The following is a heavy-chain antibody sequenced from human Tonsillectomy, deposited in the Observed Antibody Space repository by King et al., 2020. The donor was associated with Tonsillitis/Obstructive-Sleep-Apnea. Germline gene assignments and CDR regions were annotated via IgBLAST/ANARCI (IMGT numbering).Heavy chain of an antibody. D-gene: IGHD3-22*01. Sequence: QLVQSGGGVVQPGRSLRLSCAASGFTFISYGMHWVRQAPGKGLEWVAVIWFDGNNKYYADSVKGRFTISRENSKNTLYLQMNRLRAEDTAVYYCARDLRVYESSGSYDYWGQGTLVTVSS. J-gene: IGHJ4*02. CDR2: IWFDGNNK. V-gene: IGHV3-33*01. CDR3: ARDLRVYESSGSYDY. CDR1: GFTFISYG.